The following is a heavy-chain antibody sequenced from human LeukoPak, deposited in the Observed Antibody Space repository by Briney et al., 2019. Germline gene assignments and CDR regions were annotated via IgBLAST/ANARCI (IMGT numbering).Heavy chain of an antibody. V-gene: IGHV1-69*10. CDR2: IIPIFGIA. J-gene: IGHJ6*02. CDR3: ASWGYCSSTSCYRGSGYYYYGMDV. CDR1: GGTFSRYA. Sequence: ASVKVSSKASGGTFSRYAIRWVRQAPGQGLEWMGRIIPIFGIANSAQKFQGRVTITADKSTSTAYMELSSLRSEDTAVYYCASWGYCSSTSCYRGSGYYYYGMDVWGQGTTVTVSS. D-gene: IGHD2-2*02.